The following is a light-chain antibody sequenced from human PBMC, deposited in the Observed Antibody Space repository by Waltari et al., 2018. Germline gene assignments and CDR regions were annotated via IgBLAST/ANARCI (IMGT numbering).Light chain of an antibody. J-gene: IGKJ5*01. CDR2: DAS. CDR1: QSVSSY. CDR3: QQRSNWPLIT. V-gene: IGKV3-11*01. Sequence: EIVLTQSPATLSLSPGERATLSCRASQSVSSYLAWYQQKPGQAPRLLIYDASNRATGIPARFSGSGSWTDFTLTISSLEPEDFAVYYCQQRSNWPLITFGQG.